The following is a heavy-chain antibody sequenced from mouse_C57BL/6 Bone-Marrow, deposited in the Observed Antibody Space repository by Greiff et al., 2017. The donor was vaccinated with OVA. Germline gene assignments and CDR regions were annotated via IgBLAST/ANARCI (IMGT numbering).Heavy chain of an antibody. J-gene: IGHJ2*01. CDR1: GYSFTGYY. V-gene: IGHV1-42*01. Sequence: VQLKQSGPELVKPGASVKISCKASGYSFTGYYMNWVKQSPEKSLEWIGEINPSTGGTTYNQKFKAKATLTVDKSSSTSYMQLKSLRSEDSAVYYCARSRICYFDYWGQGTTLTVSS. CDR2: INPSTGGT. CDR3: ARSRICYFDY.